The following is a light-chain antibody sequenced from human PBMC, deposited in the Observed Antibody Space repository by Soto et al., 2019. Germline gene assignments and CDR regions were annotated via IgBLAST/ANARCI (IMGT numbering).Light chain of an antibody. CDR3: QLWDSSSGHPL. Sequence: SSELTQPPSMSVAPGQTARITCGGNNVGGNTVHWYQQKSGQAPVLVIYYNTDRPSGIPERFSGSNSGNTATLTIRWVEAGDEADYYCQLWDSSSGHPLFGGGTKLTVL. CDR2: YNT. V-gene: IGLV3-21*04. J-gene: IGLJ2*01. CDR1: NVGGNT.